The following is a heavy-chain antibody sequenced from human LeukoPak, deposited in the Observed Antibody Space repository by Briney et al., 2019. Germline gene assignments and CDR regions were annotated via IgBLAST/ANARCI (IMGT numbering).Heavy chain of an antibody. CDR3: VRSASSTSRSAFDI. J-gene: IGHJ3*02. V-gene: IGHV4-61*08. Sequence: PSETLSLTCTVSGGSISSGGYYWSWIRQPPGKGLEWIGYCHYSGNTNYNPSLKSRATISVDMSKNQFSLTLNSVTAADTAVYYCVRSASSTSRSAFDIWGQGTRVTASS. CDR2: CHYSGNT. CDR1: GGSISSGGYY.